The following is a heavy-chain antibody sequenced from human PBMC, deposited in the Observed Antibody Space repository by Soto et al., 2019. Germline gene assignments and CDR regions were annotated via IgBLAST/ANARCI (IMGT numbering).Heavy chain of an antibody. CDR1: GFTFSGSA. J-gene: IGHJ6*02. Sequence: EVQLVESGGGLVQPGGSLKLSCAASGFTFSGSAMHWVRQASGKGLEWVGRIRSKANSYATAYAASVKGRFTISRDDSKSPAYLQMNSLKTEDTAVYYCTSSALIDYYYFYGMDVWGQGTTVTVSS. V-gene: IGHV3-73*02. CDR2: IRSKANSYAT. CDR3: TSSALIDYYYFYGMDV. D-gene: IGHD3-22*01.